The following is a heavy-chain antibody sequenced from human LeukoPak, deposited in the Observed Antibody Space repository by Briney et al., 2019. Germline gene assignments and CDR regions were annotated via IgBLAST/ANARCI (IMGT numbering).Heavy chain of an antibody. D-gene: IGHD6-6*01. V-gene: IGHV4-4*07. CDR3: ARESSFEPSIVDY. Sequence: PSETLSLTCTVSGVSINTYHWSWIRQPAGKGLEWVGRVYTSGNTNYNPSLKSRVTMSVDTSKNQFSLKLTSVTAADTAVYFCARESSFEPSIVDYWGQGTLVTVSS. J-gene: IGHJ4*02. CDR2: VYTSGNT. CDR1: GVSINTYH.